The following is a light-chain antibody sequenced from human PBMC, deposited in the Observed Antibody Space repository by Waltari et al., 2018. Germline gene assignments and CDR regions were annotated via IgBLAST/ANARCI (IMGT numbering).Light chain of an antibody. CDR2: GAS. V-gene: IGKV3-20*01. J-gene: IGKJ1*01. CDR3: QQYGSLSWT. Sequence: EIVLTQSPGTLSLSPGERATLSCRASQSVSSSYLAWYQQKPVQTPRLLIYGASSRATGIPDRFSGSGSGTDFTLTISRLEPEDFAVYYCQQYGSLSWTFGQGTKVEIK. CDR1: QSVSSSY.